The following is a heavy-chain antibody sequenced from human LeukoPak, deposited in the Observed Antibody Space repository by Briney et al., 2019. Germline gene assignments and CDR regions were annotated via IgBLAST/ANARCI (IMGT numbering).Heavy chain of an antibody. V-gene: IGHV3-7*01. CDR3: AKDLGWNYALDY. Sequence: HPGGSLRLSCAASGFTFSSEWMSWVRQAPGKGLEWAANINPDGSVKYYVDSVKGRFTISRDNAKNSLYLQMNSLRAEDTTVYYCAKDLGWNYALDYWGQGTLVTVSS. D-gene: IGHD1-7*01. J-gene: IGHJ4*02. CDR1: GFTFSSEW. CDR2: INPDGSVK.